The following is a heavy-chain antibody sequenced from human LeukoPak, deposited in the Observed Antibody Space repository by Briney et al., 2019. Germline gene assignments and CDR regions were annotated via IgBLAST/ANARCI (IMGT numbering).Heavy chain of an antibody. CDR1: GSSISSGYY. D-gene: IGHD2-21*02. CDR3: ARQPGGVTNYFDY. J-gene: IGHJ4*02. Sequence: SETLSLTCTVSGSSISSGYYWGWIRQPPGKGLEWIGSIYHSGSTYYNPSLKSRVSISIDTSKNQFSLKLSSVTAADTAVYYCARQPGGVTNYFDYWGQGTLVTVSS. V-gene: IGHV4-38-2*02. CDR2: IYHSGST.